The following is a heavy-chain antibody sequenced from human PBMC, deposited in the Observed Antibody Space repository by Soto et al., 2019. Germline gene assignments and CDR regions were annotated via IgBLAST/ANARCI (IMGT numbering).Heavy chain of an antibody. CDR1: GFTLSVYS. J-gene: IGHJ4*02. V-gene: IGHV3-30*09. CDR2: VQPDGVTK. CDR3: ARGRQGFDY. Sequence: QVQLVESGGGVVQPGRSLRLSCRISGFTLSVYSVNWVRQSPAKGLEWVAVVQPDGVTKNYADSVQGRLVISGDNSKNTLYLEMDSLTPDDTAVYYCARGRQGFDYWGQGTLVTVSS.